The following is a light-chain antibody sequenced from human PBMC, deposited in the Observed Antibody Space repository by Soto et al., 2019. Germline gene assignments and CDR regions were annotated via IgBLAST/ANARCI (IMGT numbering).Light chain of an antibody. J-gene: IGKJ1*01. V-gene: IGKV3-15*01. CDR3: QQYNDWPLT. CDR1: QNFGSSY. Sequence: EVVLTQSPDTVSLSPGERATLSCRASQNFGSSYLAWYQQKRGQAPSLLIYGAFTRATGIPARFSGTGSGTEFTLTISSLQSEDFALYYCQQYNDWPLTFGQGTKVDIK. CDR2: GAF.